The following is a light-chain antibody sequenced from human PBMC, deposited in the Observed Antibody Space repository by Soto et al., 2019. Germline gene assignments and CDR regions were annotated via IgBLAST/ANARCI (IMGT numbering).Light chain of an antibody. J-gene: IGKJ1*01. V-gene: IGKV1-5*03. CDR2: KAS. CDR1: QSIGSW. Sequence: DIPMTPSPSDLYASVGERVTISCRASQSIGSWLAWYQQKPEKAPKLLIFKASGLKSGVPSRFSGSGSGTEFTLTISSLQPDDFATYYCQHYNSYSEAFGQGTKVDIK. CDR3: QHYNSYSEA.